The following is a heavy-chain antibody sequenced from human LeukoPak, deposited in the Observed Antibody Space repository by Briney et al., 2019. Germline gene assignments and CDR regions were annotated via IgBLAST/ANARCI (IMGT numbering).Heavy chain of an antibody. J-gene: IGHJ6*03. V-gene: IGHV4-4*07. D-gene: IGHD6-19*01. CDR2: IYTSGST. Sequence: PSETLSLTCTVSGGSISSYYWSWIRQPAGKGLEWIRRIYTSGSTNYNPSLKSRVTMSVDTSKNQFSLKLSSVTAADTAVYYCARVGAVAAIPYYYYYMDVWGKGTTVTVSS. CDR3: ARVGAVAAIPYYYYYMDV. CDR1: GGSISSYY.